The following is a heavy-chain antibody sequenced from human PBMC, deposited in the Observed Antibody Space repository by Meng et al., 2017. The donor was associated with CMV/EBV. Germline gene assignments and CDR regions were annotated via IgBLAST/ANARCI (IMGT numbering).Heavy chain of an antibody. CDR3: ARGQPPILVEMATIYPGMDV. Sequence: GESLKISCAASGFTFSSYAMHWVRQAPGKGLEWVAVISYDGSNKYYADSVKGRFTISRDNSKNTLYLQMNSRRAEDTAVYYCARGQPPILVEMATIYPGMDVWGQGTTVTVSS. V-gene: IGHV3-30*04. CDR2: ISYDGSNK. J-gene: IGHJ6*02. CDR1: GFTFSSYA. D-gene: IGHD5-24*01.